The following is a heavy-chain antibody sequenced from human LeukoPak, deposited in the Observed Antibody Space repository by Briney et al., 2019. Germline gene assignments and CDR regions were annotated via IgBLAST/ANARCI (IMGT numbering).Heavy chain of an antibody. Sequence: GGSLRLSCAGSGFTFSSSAMSWVRQAPGKGLEWVAAISNNGGYTYYADSVQGRFTISRDNSKSTLCLQMNSLRAEDTAVYYCAKQLGYCSDGSCYFPYWGQGTLVTVSS. J-gene: IGHJ4*02. CDR1: GFTFSSSA. CDR3: AKQLGYCSDGSCYFPY. D-gene: IGHD2-15*01. V-gene: IGHV3-23*01. CDR2: ISNNGGYT.